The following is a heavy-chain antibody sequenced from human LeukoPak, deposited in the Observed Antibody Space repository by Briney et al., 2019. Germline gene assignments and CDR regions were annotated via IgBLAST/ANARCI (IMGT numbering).Heavy chain of an antibody. J-gene: IGHJ6*02. CDR2: IYYTGSS. CDR1: GGSISTYY. Sequence: SETLSLTCTVSGGSISTYYWSWIRQPPGKGLEWIGYIYYTGSSSYNPSLKSRVTISVDTPKNQLSLILSLVTAADTAVYYCARHDRYYYGMDVWGQGTTVTVS. CDR3: ARHDRYYYGMDV. V-gene: IGHV4-59*08.